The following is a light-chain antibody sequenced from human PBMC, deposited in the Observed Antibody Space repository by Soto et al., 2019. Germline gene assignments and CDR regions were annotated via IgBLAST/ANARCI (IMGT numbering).Light chain of an antibody. Sequence: EIVLTQSPGILSLSPGERATISCRASQSVSSNYLAWYQQKPGQAPRLLISGASIRAAGIPDRVSGSGSGTDLTLTISRLEPEDFAVYYCQHYGTSPLTFGGGTKVEIK. CDR3: QHYGTSPLT. CDR1: QSVSSNY. V-gene: IGKV3-20*01. CDR2: GAS. J-gene: IGKJ4*01.